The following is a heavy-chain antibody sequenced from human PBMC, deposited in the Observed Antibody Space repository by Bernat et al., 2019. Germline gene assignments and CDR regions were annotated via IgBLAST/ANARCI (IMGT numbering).Heavy chain of an antibody. CDR1: GFTFSSYA. CDR2: ISYDGSNK. V-gene: IGHV3-30-3*01. D-gene: IGHD6-19*01. CDR3: ARLAGTYFDY. Sequence: VQLVESGGGLVQPGGSLRLSCAASGFTFSSYAMHWVRQAPGKGLEWVAVISYDGSNKYYADSVKGRFTISRDNSKNTLYLQMNSLRAEDTAVYYCARLAGTYFDYWGQGTLVTVSS. J-gene: IGHJ4*02.